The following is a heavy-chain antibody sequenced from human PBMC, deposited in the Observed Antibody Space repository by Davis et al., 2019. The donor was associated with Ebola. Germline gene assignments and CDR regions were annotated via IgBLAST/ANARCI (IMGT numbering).Heavy chain of an antibody. D-gene: IGHD3-10*01. J-gene: IGHJ4*02. Sequence: GSLRLSCAVYGGSFSGYYWSWIRQPPGKGLEWIGEINHSGSTNYNPSPKSRVIISVDTSKNQFSLKLSSVTAADTAVYSWARGRQYYYGSGSKSFDYWGQGTLVTVSS. V-gene: IGHV4-34*01. CDR3: ARGRQYYYGSGSKSFDY. CDR2: INHSGST. CDR1: GGSFSGYY.